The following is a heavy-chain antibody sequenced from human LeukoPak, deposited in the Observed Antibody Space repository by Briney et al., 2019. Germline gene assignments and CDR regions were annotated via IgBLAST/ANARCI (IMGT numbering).Heavy chain of an antibody. CDR1: GFTVSSNY. J-gene: IGHJ4*02. D-gene: IGHD6-19*01. Sequence: GSLRLSCAASGFTVSSNYMSWVRQAPGKGLEWVSVIYSGSSTYYADSVKGRFTISRDNSKNTLYLQMNSLRAEDTAVYYCARRSSGWSNKHFDYWGQGTLVTVSS. CDR2: IYSGSST. V-gene: IGHV3-53*01. CDR3: ARRSSGWSNKHFDY.